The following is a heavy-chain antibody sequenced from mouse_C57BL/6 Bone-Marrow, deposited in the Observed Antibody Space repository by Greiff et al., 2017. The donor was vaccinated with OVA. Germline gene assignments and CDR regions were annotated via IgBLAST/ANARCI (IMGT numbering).Heavy chain of an antibody. Sequence: QVQLKQSGAELVRPGTSVKMSCKASGYTFTNYWIGWAKQRPGHGLEWIGDIYPGGGYTNYNEKFKGKATLTADKSSSTAYMQFSSLTSEDSAIYYCARVGSKGYFDVWGTGTTVTVSS. J-gene: IGHJ1*03. V-gene: IGHV1-63*01. CDR1: GYTFTNYW. CDR3: ARVGSKGYFDV. CDR2: IYPGGGYT. D-gene: IGHD1-1*01.